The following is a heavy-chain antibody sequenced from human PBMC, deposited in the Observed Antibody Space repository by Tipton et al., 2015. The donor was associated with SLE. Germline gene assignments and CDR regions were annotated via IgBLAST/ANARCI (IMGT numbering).Heavy chain of an antibody. V-gene: IGHV3-30*02. CDR2: IRYDGSNK. Sequence: QVQLVQSGGGVVQPGGSLRLSCAASGFTFSTYGMHWVRQAPGKGLEWVAFIRYDGSNKYYADSVKGRFTISRDSSKNTLYLQMNNLRPEDTAVYYCAKERAPYCSGVTCYDYFAMDVWGQGTTVTVSS. J-gene: IGHJ6*02. CDR1: GFTFSTYG. D-gene: IGHD2-15*01. CDR3: AKERAPYCSGVTCYDYFAMDV.